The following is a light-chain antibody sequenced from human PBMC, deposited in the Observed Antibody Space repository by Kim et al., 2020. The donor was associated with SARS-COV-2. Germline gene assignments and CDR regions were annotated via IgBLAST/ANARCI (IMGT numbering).Light chain of an antibody. CDR3: QQANSFPPT. CDR2: AAS. J-gene: IGKJ4*01. Sequence: DILMTQSPSSVSASEGDSVTITCRASQDIRSWLAWYQQRPGKAPKVLIYAASSLQSGVPSRFSGSGSGTDFTLTIRNLQPEDFATYYCQQANSFPPTFGGGTKVDIK. CDR1: QDIRSW. V-gene: IGKV1-12*01.